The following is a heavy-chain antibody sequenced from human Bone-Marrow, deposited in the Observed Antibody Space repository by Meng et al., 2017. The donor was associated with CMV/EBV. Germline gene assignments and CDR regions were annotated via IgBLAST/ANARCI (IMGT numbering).Heavy chain of an antibody. J-gene: IGHJ5*02. Sequence: GGSLRLSCAASGFTVSSNYMSWVRQAPGKGLEWVANIKQDGSEKYYVDSVKGRFTISRDNAKNSLYLQMNSLRAEDTAVYYCARDRSWGDYGWFDPWGQGTLVTVSS. V-gene: IGHV3-7*01. D-gene: IGHD3-16*01. CDR1: GFTVSSNY. CDR2: IKQDGSEK. CDR3: ARDRSWGDYGWFDP.